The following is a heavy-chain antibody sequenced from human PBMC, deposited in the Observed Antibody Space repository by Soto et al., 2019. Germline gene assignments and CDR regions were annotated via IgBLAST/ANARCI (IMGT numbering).Heavy chain of an antibody. CDR1: GFTFSRVS. D-gene: IGHD1-1*01. V-gene: IGHV3-21*01. CDR3: AKGETWNPLDY. J-gene: IGHJ4*02. CDR2: ISSGSSDT. Sequence: TGGSLRLSCEASGFTFSRVSMNWVRQVPGKGLEWVASISSGSSDTWYADSVKGRFIISRDNAQNSLFLQMNTLRPEDTAMYYCAKGETWNPLDYWGQGTLVTVSS.